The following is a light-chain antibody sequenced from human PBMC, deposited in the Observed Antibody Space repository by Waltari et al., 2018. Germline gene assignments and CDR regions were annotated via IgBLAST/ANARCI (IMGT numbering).Light chain of an antibody. Sequence: EIVMTQSPATLAVSPGERAPLPCRASQSVSSNLAWYQQKPGQAPRLLIYGASTRATGIPARFSGSGSGTEFTLTISSLQPEDFATYYCQQGNSFPITFGQGTRLEIK. V-gene: IGKV3-15*01. CDR3: QQGNSFPIT. CDR2: GAS. CDR1: QSVSSN. J-gene: IGKJ5*01.